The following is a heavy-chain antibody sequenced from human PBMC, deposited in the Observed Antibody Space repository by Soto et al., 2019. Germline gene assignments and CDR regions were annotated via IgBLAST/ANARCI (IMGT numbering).Heavy chain of an antibody. Sequence: PSVTMSLPYTVAGGTRSSGGYSWGWIRQPPGKGLEWIGYIYHSVSTYYNPSLKSRVTISVDRSKNQFSLKLSSVTAADTAVYYCARVPSPWGQGTLVTVSS. CDR3: ARVPSP. V-gene: IGHV4-30-2*01. CDR2: IYHSVST. J-gene: IGHJ5*02. CDR1: GGTRSSGGYS.